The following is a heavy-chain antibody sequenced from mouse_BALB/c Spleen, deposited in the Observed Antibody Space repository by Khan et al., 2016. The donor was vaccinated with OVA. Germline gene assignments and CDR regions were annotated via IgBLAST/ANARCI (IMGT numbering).Heavy chain of an antibody. Sequence: QVQLQQSGAELVKPGASVKLSCKASGYTFTSYDINWVRQRPEQGLEWIGWIFPGDDSTKYNEKFKGKATLTTDKSYSTAYKQLSRLTFEDSAVYFCASHYYGGNLYWYFDVWGAGTTVTVSS. J-gene: IGHJ1*01. CDR3: ASHYYGGNLYWYFDV. CDR2: IFPGDDST. CDR1: GYTFTSYD. D-gene: IGHD1-1*02. V-gene: IGHV1-85*01.